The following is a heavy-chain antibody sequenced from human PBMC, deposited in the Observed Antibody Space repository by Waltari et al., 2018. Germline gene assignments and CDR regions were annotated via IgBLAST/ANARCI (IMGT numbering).Heavy chain of an antibody. CDR3: AKEYSYAFFVYGMDV. CDR1: GFTFGTYG. D-gene: IGHD5-18*01. V-gene: IGHV3-30*02. Sequence: QVQLVESGGGVVQPGGSLRLSCAASGFTFGTYGMHWVRQAPGKGLEWVAFIRDDGSNKYYADSVKGRFTISRDNSKNTLYLQMNSLRAEDTAVYYCAKEYSYAFFVYGMDVWGQGTTVTVSS. CDR2: IRDDGSNK. J-gene: IGHJ6*02.